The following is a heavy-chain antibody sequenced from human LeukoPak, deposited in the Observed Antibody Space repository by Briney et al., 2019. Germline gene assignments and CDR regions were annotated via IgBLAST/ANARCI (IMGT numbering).Heavy chain of an antibody. Sequence: ASVKVSCKASGGTFSSYAISWVRQAPGQGLEWMGGIIPIFGTANYAQKFQGRVTITADKSTSTAYMELSSLRSEDTAVYYCARGGVTTVTRDAFDIWGQGTMVTVSS. CDR2: IIPIFGTA. V-gene: IGHV1-69*06. CDR3: ARGGVTTVTRDAFDI. CDR1: GGTFSSYA. D-gene: IGHD4-11*01. J-gene: IGHJ3*02.